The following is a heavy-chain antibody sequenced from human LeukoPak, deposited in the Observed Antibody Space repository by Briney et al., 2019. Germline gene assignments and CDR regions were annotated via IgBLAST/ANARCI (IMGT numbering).Heavy chain of an antibody. Sequence: ASVKVSCKAFGYTFTSNYVLWARQAPGQGLEWVGWIDPNNGATYYAQHFQGRVTMTRDTSLTTAYMQLDSLTSDDTAVYYCARDLKDDGFGAEGSLDFWGQGTLVTVSS. V-gene: IGHV1-2*02. J-gene: IGHJ4*02. CDR1: GYTFTSNY. CDR2: IDPNNGAT. D-gene: IGHD3-10*01. CDR3: ARDLKDDGFGAEGSLDF.